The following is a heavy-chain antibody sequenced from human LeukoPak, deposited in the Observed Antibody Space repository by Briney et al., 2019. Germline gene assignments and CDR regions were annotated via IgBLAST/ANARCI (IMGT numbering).Heavy chain of an antibody. J-gene: IGHJ4*02. CDR3: ARSPDYDILTGFDY. D-gene: IGHD3-9*01. CDR1: GGSVSSTSHH. V-gene: IGHV4-39*01. Sequence: PSETLSLTCTVSGGSVSSTSHHWDWIRQPPGQGLEWIGSIFYSGSTYYSPSLKSRVTISVDTSKNQFSLKLSSVTAADTAVYYCARSPDYDILTGFDYWGQGTLVTVSS. CDR2: IFYSGST.